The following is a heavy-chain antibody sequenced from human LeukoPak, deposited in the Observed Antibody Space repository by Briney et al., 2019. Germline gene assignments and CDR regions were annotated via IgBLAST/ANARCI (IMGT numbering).Heavy chain of an antibody. CDR1: GFTVSSNY. Sequence: GGSLRLSCAASGFTVSSNYMSWVRQAPGKELEWVSGIYSGGSTYYADSVKGRFTISRDNSKNTLYLQMNSLRAEATAVYSCASGIDYGSGWYQYYFDYWGQGTLVTVSS. J-gene: IGHJ4*02. D-gene: IGHD6-19*01. V-gene: IGHV3-53*01. CDR3: ASGIDYGSGWYQYYFDY. CDR2: IYSGGST.